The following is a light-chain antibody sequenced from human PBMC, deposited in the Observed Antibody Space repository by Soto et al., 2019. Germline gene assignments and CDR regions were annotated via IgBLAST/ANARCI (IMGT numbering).Light chain of an antibody. V-gene: IGKV1-5*03. Sequence: DIQMTQSPSTLSASVGDRVTITCRASQSISSWLAWYQQKPGKAPKLLIYMASSLVSGVPSRFSGSGSGTEFTLTISSLQPDDFATYYCQQYNRYWTFGQGTKVEIK. J-gene: IGKJ1*01. CDR1: QSISSW. CDR3: QQYNRYWT. CDR2: MAS.